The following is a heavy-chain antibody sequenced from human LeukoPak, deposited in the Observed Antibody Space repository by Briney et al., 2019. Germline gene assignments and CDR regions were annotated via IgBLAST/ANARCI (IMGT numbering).Heavy chain of an antibody. D-gene: IGHD2-15*01. V-gene: IGHV3-23*01. CDR1: GFPFNKHA. J-gene: IGHJ5*02. CDR2: LWNGKT. CDR3: VREAGYCAPVCVKTNWFDP. Sequence: GSPRPYCAASGFPFNKHAIGWGPPAPGEGLEWGAGLWNGKTYYADSVRGRFAISRDDSTNTVYLHMNSLRDEDTALYHCVREAGYCAPVCVKTNWFDPWGQGTLVTVS.